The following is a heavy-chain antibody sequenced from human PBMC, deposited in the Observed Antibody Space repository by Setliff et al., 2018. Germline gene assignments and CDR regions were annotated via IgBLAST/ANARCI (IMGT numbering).Heavy chain of an antibody. CDR2: IYTSGST. CDR3: ARGRQYCSSPTCYSSYFYYYGMDV. V-gene: IGHV4-61*02. J-gene: IGHJ6*02. CDR1: GDSISSGSYY. Sequence: PSETLSLTCTVSGDSISSGSYYWTWIRQPAGKGLEWIGRIYTSGSTNYKPSLKSRVTISVDTSKNQFSLKLSSVTAADTAIYYCARGRQYCSSPTCYSSYFYYYGMDVWGQGTTVTVSS. D-gene: IGHD2-2*02.